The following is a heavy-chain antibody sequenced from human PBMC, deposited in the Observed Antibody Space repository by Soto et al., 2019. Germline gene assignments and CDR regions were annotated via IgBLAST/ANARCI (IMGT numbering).Heavy chain of an antibody. Sequence: QVQLVQSGAEVKKPGASVKVSCKASGYTFTSYDINWVRQATGQGLEWMGWMNPNSGNTGYAQKFQGRVTMNRNTSISTAYMELRSLRSEDTAVYYCARDNWNSSGSDYWGQGTLVTVSS. CDR1: GYTFTSYD. CDR2: MNPNSGNT. CDR3: ARDNWNSSGSDY. V-gene: IGHV1-8*01. J-gene: IGHJ4*02. D-gene: IGHD1-7*01.